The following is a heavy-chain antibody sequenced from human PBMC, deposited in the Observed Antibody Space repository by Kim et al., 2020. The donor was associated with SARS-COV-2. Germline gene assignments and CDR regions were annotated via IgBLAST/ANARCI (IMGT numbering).Heavy chain of an antibody. CDR3: ATTLHDYGDYAGGFDP. J-gene: IGHJ5*02. Sequence: ASVKVSCKVSGYTLTELSMHWVRQAPGKGLEWMGGFDPEDGETIYAQKFQGRVTMTEDTSTDTAYMELSSLRSEDTAEYYCATTLHDYGDYAGGFDPWGQGTLVT. V-gene: IGHV1-24*01. CDR2: FDPEDGET. D-gene: IGHD4-17*01. CDR1: GYTLTELS.